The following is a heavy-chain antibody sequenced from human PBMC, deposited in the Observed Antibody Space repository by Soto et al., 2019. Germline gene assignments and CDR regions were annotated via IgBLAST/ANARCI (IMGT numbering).Heavy chain of an antibody. CDR1: GISIHNSHSF. CDR2: VYYSGGA. CDR3: GRVVEGATRHTDLDS. J-gene: IGHJ5*01. D-gene: IGHD2-21*01. V-gene: IGHV4-39*01. Sequence: SETLSLTCTVSGISIHNSHSFWGWIRQPPGKGLEFIGTVYYSGGAHYNSSLKSRVTISVDTANNQVSLRMRSLTAADTAVYYCGRVVEGATRHTDLDSWGQGTLVTVSS.